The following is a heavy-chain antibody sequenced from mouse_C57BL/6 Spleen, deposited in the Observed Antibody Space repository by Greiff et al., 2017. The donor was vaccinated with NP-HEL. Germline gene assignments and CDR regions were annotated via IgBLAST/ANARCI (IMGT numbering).Heavy chain of an antibody. D-gene: IGHD1-1*01. V-gene: IGHV5-17*01. CDR2: ISSGSSTI. J-gene: IGHJ1*03. CDR1: GFTFSDYG. CDR3: ARVTTVASYWYFDV. Sequence: EVKLVESGGGLVKPGGSLKLSCAASGFTFSDYGMHWVRQAPEKGLEWVAYISSGSSTIYYADTVKGRFTISRDNAKNTLFLQMTSLRSEDTAMYYCARVTTVASYWYFDVWGTGTTVTVSS.